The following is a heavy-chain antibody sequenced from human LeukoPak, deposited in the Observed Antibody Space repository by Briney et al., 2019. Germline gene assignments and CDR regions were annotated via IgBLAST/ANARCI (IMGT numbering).Heavy chain of an antibody. CDR2: MNPNSGNT. D-gene: IGHD3-10*01. CDR1: GYTFTSYD. V-gene: IGHV1-8*01. Sequence: ASVKVSCKASGYTFTSYDINWVRQATGQGLEWMGWMNPNSGNTGYVQKFQGRVAMTRNTSMSTAYMELSSLRSEDTAVYYCARVRRDGSGSPWGQGTLVTVSS. CDR3: ARVRRDGSGSP. J-gene: IGHJ4*02.